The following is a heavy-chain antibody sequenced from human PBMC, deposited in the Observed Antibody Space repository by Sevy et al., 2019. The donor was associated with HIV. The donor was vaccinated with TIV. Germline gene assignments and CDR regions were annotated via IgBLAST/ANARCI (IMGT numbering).Heavy chain of an antibody. CDR2: MNPNSGNT. D-gene: IGHD2-15*01. CDR3: ARGGGCCSGASCRHDY. J-gene: IGHJ4*02. Sequence: ASVKVSCKASGYTFTSYDINWVRQATGQGLEWMGWMNPNSGNTGYAQKFQGRVTMTRNTSISTAYMELSSLRSEDTAVYYCARGGGCCSGASCRHDYWGQGTLVTVSS. V-gene: IGHV1-8*01. CDR1: GYTFTSYD.